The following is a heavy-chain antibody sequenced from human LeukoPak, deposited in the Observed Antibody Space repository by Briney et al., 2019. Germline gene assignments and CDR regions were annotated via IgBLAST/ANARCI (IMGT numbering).Heavy chain of an antibody. V-gene: IGHV1-69*05. CDR3: ARRGYCSGANCNDNSWFDP. J-gene: IGHJ5*02. Sequence: ASVKVSCKASGGTLSNYAISWVRQAPGQGLEWLGEVIPVFGTANYAQKFQGRVTISTDGSTSTAYMDLSSLTSEDTAVYCCARRGYCSGANCNDNSWFDPWGQGTRVTVSS. CDR2: VIPVFGTA. CDR1: GGTLSNYA. D-gene: IGHD2-15*01.